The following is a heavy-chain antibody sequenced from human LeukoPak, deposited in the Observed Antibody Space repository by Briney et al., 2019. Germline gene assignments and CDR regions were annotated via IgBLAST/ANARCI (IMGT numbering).Heavy chain of an antibody. D-gene: IGHD1-26*01. Sequence: PSETLSLTCTVSGGSISSSSYYWGWIRQPPGKGLEWIGSIYYSGSTYYNPSLKSRVTISVDTSKNQFSLKLSSVTAADTAVYYCARVGRGEWETHNWFDPWGQGTLVTVSS. CDR3: ARVGRGEWETHNWFDP. J-gene: IGHJ5*02. V-gene: IGHV4-39*01. CDR1: GGSISSSSYY. CDR2: IYYSGST.